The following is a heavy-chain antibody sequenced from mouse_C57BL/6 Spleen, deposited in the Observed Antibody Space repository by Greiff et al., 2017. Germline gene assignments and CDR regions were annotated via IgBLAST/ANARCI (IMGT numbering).Heavy chain of an antibody. J-gene: IGHJ3*01. CDR2: IDPSDSYT. Sequence: QVQLQQPGAELVMPGASVKLSCKASGYTFTSYWMHWVKQRPGQGLDWIGEIDPSDSYTNYNQKFKGKSTLTVDKSSSTAYMQLSSLTSGASAVYYWARGGSSGYGAWFGYWGQGTLVTVSA. D-gene: IGHD3-2*02. CDR3: ARGGSSGYGAWFGY. V-gene: IGHV1-69*01. CDR1: GYTFTSYW.